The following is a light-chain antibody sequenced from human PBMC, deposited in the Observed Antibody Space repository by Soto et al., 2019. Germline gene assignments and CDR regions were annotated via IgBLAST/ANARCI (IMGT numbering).Light chain of an antibody. CDR3: SSYTSNTTGV. Sequence: QSALTQPASVSGSPGQSITIACTGTSSDIGRYKFVSWYQQHPDKAPKLMIYEVNNRPPGVSDRFSASKSGKTASLTISGLQAEDEADYYCSSYTSNTTGVFGGGTKLTVL. CDR2: EVN. CDR1: SSDIGRYKF. V-gene: IGLV2-14*01. J-gene: IGLJ3*02.